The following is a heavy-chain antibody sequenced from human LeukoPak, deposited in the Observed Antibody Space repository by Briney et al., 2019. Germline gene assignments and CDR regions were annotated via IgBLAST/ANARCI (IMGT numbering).Heavy chain of an antibody. CDR1: GFTFSSYS. J-gene: IGHJ3*02. D-gene: IGHD3-22*01. CDR3: AGEYYYDSSGPDAFDI. Sequence: GGSLRLSCAASGFTFSSYSMNWVRQAPGKGLEWVSSISSSSSYIYYADSVKGRFTTSRDNAKNSLYLQMNSLRAEDTAVYYCAGEYYYDSSGPDAFDIWGQGTMVTVSS. CDR2: ISSSSSYI. V-gene: IGHV3-21*01.